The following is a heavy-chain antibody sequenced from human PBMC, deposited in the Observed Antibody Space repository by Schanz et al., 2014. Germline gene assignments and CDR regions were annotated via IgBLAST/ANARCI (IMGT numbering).Heavy chain of an antibody. CDR3: ARDGVDAAAGGNY. J-gene: IGHJ4*02. Sequence: QLQLVQSGAEVKKPGSSVKVSCKLSGGTFSSYTISWMRQAPGQGLEWMGKIIPVLNIATYAQKFQGRLTMTRDTSTSTVYMELSSLRSEDTAVYYCARDGVDAAAGGNYWGQGTLVTVSS. D-gene: IGHD6-13*01. CDR2: IIPVLNIA. CDR1: GGTFSSYT. V-gene: IGHV1-69*08.